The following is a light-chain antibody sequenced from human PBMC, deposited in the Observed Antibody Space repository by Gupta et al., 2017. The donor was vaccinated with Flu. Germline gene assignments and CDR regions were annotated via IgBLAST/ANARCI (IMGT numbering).Light chain of an antibody. V-gene: IGLV3-21*02. CDR2: DDS. CDR3: HVWDAPNVV. CDR1: NIGTKG. J-gene: IGLJ2*01. Sequence: SYVLTQPPPVSVAPGQTAMITCGGNNIGTKGVHWYQQKPGQAPMLVVYDDSDRPSGIPERFSGSNSGNTATLTISRVEVGDEADYYCHVWDAPNVVFGGGTKLTVL.